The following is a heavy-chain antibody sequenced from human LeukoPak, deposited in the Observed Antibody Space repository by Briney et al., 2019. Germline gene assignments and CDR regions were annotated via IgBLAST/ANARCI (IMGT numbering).Heavy chain of an antibody. Sequence: GASVKVSCKASGGTFSSYAISWVRQAPGQGLEWMGGIIPIFGTANYAQKFQGRVTITADEFTSTAYMELSSLRSEDTAVYYCARNYGDYVGPFDYWGQGTLVTVSS. J-gene: IGHJ4*02. D-gene: IGHD4-17*01. CDR3: ARNYGDYVGPFDY. CDR2: IIPIFGTA. CDR1: GGTFSSYA. V-gene: IGHV1-69*13.